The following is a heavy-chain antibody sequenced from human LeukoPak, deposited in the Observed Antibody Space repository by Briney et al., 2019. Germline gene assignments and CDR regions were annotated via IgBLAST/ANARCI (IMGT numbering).Heavy chain of an antibody. Sequence: PSETLSLTCTVSGGSISSSSYYWGWIRQPPGKGLEWIGSIYYSGSTYYNPSLKSRVTISVDTSKNQFSLKLSSVTAADSAVYYCVRGGGQNVADYHYFGMDVWGPGTTVTVSS. D-gene: IGHD2/OR15-2a*01. CDR2: IYYSGST. J-gene: IGHJ6*02. V-gene: IGHV4-39*07. CDR3: VRGGGQNVADYHYFGMDV. CDR1: GGSISSSSYY.